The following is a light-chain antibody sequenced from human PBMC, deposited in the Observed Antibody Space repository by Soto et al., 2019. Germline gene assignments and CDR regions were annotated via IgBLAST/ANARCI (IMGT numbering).Light chain of an antibody. V-gene: IGLV2-14*02. J-gene: IGLJ1*01. Sequence: QSVLTQPASVSGSPGQSITISCTGTSRDVGSYNLVSWYQQHPGKAPKLMIYEVSKRPSGVSDRFSGSKSGNTASLTVSGLQAEDEADYYCSSYTGTNNFGVFGPGSKVTVL. CDR2: EVS. CDR1: SRDVGSYNL. CDR3: SSYTGTNNFGV.